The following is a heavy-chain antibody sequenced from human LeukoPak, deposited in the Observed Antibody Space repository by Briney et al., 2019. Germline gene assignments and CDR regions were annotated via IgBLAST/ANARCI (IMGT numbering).Heavy chain of an antibody. Sequence: SETLSLTCAVYGGSFSGYYWSWIRQPPGKGLEWIGEINHSGSTNYNPSLKSRVTISVDTSKNQFSLKLSSVTAADTAVYYCARGRDCSGSSCYRDFWGQGTLVTVSS. V-gene: IGHV4-34*01. CDR1: GGSFSGYY. D-gene: IGHD2-15*01. CDR3: ARGRDCSGSSCYRDF. CDR2: INHSGST. J-gene: IGHJ4*02.